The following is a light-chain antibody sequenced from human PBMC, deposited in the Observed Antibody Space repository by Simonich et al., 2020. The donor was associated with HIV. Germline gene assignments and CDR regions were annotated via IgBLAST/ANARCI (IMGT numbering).Light chain of an antibody. V-gene: IGKV4-1*01. CDR3: QQYYSTPT. CDR1: QSVLYSSNNKNY. Sequence: DIVMTQSPDSLAVSLGERATINCKSSQSVLYSSNNKNYLAWYQQKPGQPPKLLIYWASTRESGVPDRFSASGSGTDFTRTISSLQAEDVAVYYCQQYYSTPTFGQGTKVEIK. CDR2: WAS. J-gene: IGKJ1*01.